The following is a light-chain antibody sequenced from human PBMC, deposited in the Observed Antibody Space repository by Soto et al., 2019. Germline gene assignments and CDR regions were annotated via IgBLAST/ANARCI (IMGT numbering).Light chain of an antibody. Sequence: DIPMTQSPSSVSPSVGDRVTITCRASPGISSWLPWYQQKPGKAPKLLIYAASSLQCGVPSRFSGSGSGTELTVTISGLQPEYFATSYCQHANSFPPYTFGQGTKLEIK. CDR3: QHANSFPPYT. CDR1: PGISSW. CDR2: AAS. J-gene: IGKJ2*01. V-gene: IGKV1-12*01.